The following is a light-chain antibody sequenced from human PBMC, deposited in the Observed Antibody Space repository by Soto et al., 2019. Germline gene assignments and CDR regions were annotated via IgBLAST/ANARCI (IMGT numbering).Light chain of an antibody. J-gene: IGKJ1*01. CDR2: GAS. CDR1: QSVSSSY. V-gene: IGKV3-20*01. Sequence: EIVLTQSPGTLSLSPGERATLACRASQSVSSSYLAWYQQKPGQPSRLLIYGASSRATGIPDRFSGSGSGTDFSLTISRLKPEDFTVYYCQQYDSSPRTFGQVTKVEL. CDR3: QQYDSSPRT.